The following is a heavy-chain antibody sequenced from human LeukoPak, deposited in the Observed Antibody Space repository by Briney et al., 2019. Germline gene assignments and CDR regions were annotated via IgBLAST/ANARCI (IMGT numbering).Heavy chain of an antibody. CDR2: INSDGSST. V-gene: IGHV3-74*01. CDR3: AKDSSSSMYYYYGMDV. J-gene: IGHJ6*02. CDR1: GFTFSSYW. D-gene: IGHD6-6*01. Sequence: PGGSLRLSCAASGFTFSSYWMHWVRQAPGKGLVWVSRINSDGSSTSYADSVKGRFTISRDNAKNTLYLQMNSLRAEDTAVYYCAKDSSSSMYYYYGMDVWGQGTTVTVSS.